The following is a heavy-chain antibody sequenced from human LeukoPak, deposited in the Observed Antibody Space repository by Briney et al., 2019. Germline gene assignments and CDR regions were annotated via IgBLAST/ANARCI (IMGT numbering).Heavy chain of an antibody. J-gene: IGHJ4*02. V-gene: IGHV4-34*01. CDR3: ASYGSGSYYGVYY. CDR2: INHSGST. D-gene: IGHD3-10*01. Sequence: KTSETLSLTCAVYGGSFSGYYWSWIRQPPGKGLEWIGEINHSGSTYYNPSLKSRVTISVDTSKNQFSLKLSSVTAADTAVYYCASYGSGSYYGVYYWGQGTLVTVSS. CDR1: GGSFSGYY.